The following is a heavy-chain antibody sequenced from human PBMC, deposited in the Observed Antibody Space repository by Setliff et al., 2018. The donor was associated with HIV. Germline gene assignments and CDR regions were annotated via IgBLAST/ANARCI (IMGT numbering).Heavy chain of an antibody. J-gene: IGHJ4*02. CDR2: VNHSGSS. V-gene: IGHV4-34*01. D-gene: IGHD3-10*01. Sequence: SETLSLTCGVSGGSLSGYSWSWIRQSPGKGLEWTGEVNHSGSSNLNPSFERRVTISGVPSKNQFSLRLSSVTAADTAIYYCARGRDSVLTPFDYWGQGTLVTVSS. CDR3: ARGRDSVLTPFDY. CDR1: GGSLSGYS.